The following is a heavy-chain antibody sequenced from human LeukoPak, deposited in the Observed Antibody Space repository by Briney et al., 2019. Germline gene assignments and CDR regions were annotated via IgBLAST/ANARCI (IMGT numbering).Heavy chain of an antibody. CDR1: GFTFSSYS. Sequence: GGTLRLSCAASGFTFSSYSMNWVRQAPGKGLEWVSYISSSSSTIYYADSVKGRFTISRDNAKNSLYLQMNSLRAEDTAVYYCARQGLAALYSGSYGYYYYMDVWGKGTTVTVSS. CDR2: ISSSSSTI. CDR3: ARQGLAALYSGSYGYYYYMDV. J-gene: IGHJ6*03. V-gene: IGHV3-48*01. D-gene: IGHD1-26*01.